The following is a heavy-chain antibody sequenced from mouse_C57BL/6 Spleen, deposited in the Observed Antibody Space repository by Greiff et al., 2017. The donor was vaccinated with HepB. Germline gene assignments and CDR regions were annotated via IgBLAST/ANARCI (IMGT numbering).Heavy chain of an antibody. V-gene: IGHV5-17*01. CDR2: ISSGSSTI. J-gene: IGHJ4*01. D-gene: IGHD1-1*01. CDR1: GFTFSDYG. Sequence: EVMLVESGGGLVKPGGSLKLSCAASGFTFSDYGMHWVRQAPEKGLEWVAYISSGSSTIYYADTVKGRFTISRDNAKNTLFLQMTSLRSEDTAMYYCARGGSYEDYAMDYWGQGTSVTVSS. CDR3: ARGGSYEDYAMDY.